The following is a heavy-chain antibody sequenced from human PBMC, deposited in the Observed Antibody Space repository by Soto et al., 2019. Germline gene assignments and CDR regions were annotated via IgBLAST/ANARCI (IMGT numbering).Heavy chain of an antibody. CDR3: AHSLAVVVIPGWFDP. V-gene: IGHV2-5*01. D-gene: IGHD3-22*01. J-gene: IGHJ5*02. CDR2: IYWNDDK. CDR1: GFSLSTSGVG. Sequence: GSCPTLVNPTQTLTLTCTFSGFSLSTSGVGVGWIRQPPGKALEWLALIYWNDDKRYSPSLKSRLTITKDTSKNQVVLTMTNMDPVDTATYYCAHSLAVVVIPGWFDPWGQGTLVTVSS.